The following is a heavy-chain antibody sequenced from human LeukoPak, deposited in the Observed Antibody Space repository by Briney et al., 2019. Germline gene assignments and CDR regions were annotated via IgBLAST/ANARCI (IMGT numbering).Heavy chain of an antibody. J-gene: IGHJ4*02. V-gene: IGHV3-15*01. CDR2: IKSKTDGGTT. Sequence: GGSLRLSCAASGFTFSNAWMSWVRQAPGKGLQWVGRIKSKTDGGTTDYPAPVKGRFTISRDDSKNTVYLQMNSLKTEDTAVYYCTTVGFLGGFDYWGQGTLVTFSS. D-gene: IGHD3-3*01. CDR1: GFTFSNAW. CDR3: TTVGFLGGFDY.